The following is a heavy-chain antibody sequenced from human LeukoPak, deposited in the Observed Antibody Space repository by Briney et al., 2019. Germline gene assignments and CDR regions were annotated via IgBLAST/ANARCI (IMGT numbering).Heavy chain of an antibody. CDR3: AKEVKGSGVYDY. V-gene: IGHV3-23*01. Sequence: PGGSLRLSCVASGFTFNNYIMNWVRRAPERGLECLSVISGGGDITYSADSVQGRFTVSRDNSKNTLYLQMSSLRVDDTAVYYCAKEVKGSGVYDYWGQGTLVTVSP. CDR2: ISGGGDIT. J-gene: IGHJ4*02. D-gene: IGHD2-15*01. CDR1: GFTFNNYI.